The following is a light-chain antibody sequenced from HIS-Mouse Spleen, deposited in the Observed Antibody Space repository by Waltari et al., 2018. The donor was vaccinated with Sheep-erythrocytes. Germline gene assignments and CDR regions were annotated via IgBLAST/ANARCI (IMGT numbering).Light chain of an antibody. CDR3: QAWDSSIVV. J-gene: IGLJ2*01. Sequence: SSELTQPPSVSVSPGQTASITCSGDKLGDKYACWYQQKPGQSPVLVIYQDTKLPSGIPERFSGSNSGNTGTLTFSGTQAMGEADYYCQAWDSSIVVFGGGTKLTVL. V-gene: IGLV3-1*01. CDR1: KLGDKY. CDR2: QDT.